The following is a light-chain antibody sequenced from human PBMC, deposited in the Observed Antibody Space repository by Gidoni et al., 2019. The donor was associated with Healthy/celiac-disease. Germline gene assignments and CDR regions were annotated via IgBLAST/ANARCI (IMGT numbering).Light chain of an antibody. CDR2: QDS. CDR3: QAWDSSTAFYV. V-gene: IGLV3-1*01. Sequence: SSELTQQTSVSVSPGQIASITCSGDKLGDKYACWYQQKPGQSPVLVIYQDSKRPSGIPERFAGSNSGNTATLTISGTQAMDEADYYCQAWDSSTAFYVFGTGTKVTVL. CDR1: KLGDKY. J-gene: IGLJ1*01.